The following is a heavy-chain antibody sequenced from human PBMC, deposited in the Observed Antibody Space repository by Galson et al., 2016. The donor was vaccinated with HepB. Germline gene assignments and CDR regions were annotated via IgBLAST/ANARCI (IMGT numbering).Heavy chain of an antibody. CDR3: ARDDTHSDSGTYFDAFDV. Sequence: SLRLSCAASGFTLSNFAMHWVRQAPGKGLAWVPLISYDGCNKWFADTVKGRFTISRDNAKNSLHLQMNSLRVEDTAVYYRARDDTHSDSGTYFDAFDVWGQGTMVTVSS. D-gene: IGHD3-10*01. J-gene: IGHJ3*01. CDR2: ISYDGCNK. CDR1: GFTLSNFA. V-gene: IGHV3-30-3*01.